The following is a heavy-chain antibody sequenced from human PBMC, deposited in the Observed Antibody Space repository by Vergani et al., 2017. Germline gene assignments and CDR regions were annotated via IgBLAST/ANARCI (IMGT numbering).Heavy chain of an antibody. Sequence: QVQLVESGGGLVKPGGSLRLSCAASGFTFSDYYMTWIRQAPGKGLEWVSSISGNNDDVYYADSVKGRFTISRDNAKNSLYLDMSSLRAEDTAVYYCAKGSNAVAGTNPSDGWGQGTLVTVSS. D-gene: IGHD6-19*01. CDR1: GFTFSDYY. V-gene: IGHV3-11*06. CDR2: ISGNNDDV. J-gene: IGHJ4*02. CDR3: AKGSNAVAGTNPSDG.